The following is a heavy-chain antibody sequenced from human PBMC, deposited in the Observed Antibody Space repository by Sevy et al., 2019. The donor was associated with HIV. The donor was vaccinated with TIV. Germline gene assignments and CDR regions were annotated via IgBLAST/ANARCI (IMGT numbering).Heavy chain of an antibody. V-gene: IGHV1-2*02. CDR3: TRDDIYTHPWEFDW. J-gene: IGHJ4*01. Sequence: ASVKVSCKSVGYTFTDYYLHWVRQAPGQGLEWMAWINPNNGAPRSAEKFQGRITLTRDMSISTAYMELSRLRSDDTAIYFCTRDDIYTHPWEFDWWGHGARVTVSS. D-gene: IGHD1-26*01. CDR2: INPNNGAP. CDR1: GYTFTDYY.